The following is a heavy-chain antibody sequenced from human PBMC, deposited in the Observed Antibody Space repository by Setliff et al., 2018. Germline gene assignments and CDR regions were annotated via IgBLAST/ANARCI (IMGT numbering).Heavy chain of an antibody. J-gene: IGHJ4*02. D-gene: IGHD4-17*01. CDR3: ARHQSSATVTPFDY. Sequence: PGESLKISCKGSGYSFPDYWIAWVRQMPGKGLECMGIIYPGDSDTRYSPSFQGQVTISVDNSISTAYLQWSNLKASDTAMYYCARHQSSATVTPFDYWGQGTLVTVSS. CDR2: IYPGDSDT. V-gene: IGHV5-51*01. CDR1: GYSFPDYW.